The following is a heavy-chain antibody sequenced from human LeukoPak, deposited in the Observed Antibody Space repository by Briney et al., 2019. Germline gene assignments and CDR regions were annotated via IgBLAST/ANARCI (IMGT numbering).Heavy chain of an antibody. CDR1: VGSISRYY. Sequence: SETLSLTCTVSVGSISRYYWIWIRQPPGEGLDWIGYIYYSGSTNYNPSLKSRVTISVDPSKNQFSLKLSSVTAADTAVYYCASSGFISYHGMDVGGKGTRVPVFS. CDR3: ASSGFISYHGMDV. V-gene: IGHV4-59*01. D-gene: IGHD6-19*01. J-gene: IGHJ6*04. CDR2: IYYSGST.